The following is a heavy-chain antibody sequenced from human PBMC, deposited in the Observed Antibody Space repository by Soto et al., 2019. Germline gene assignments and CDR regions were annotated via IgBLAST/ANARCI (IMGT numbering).Heavy chain of an antibody. Sequence: PGGSLRLSCAASGFTFSSYAMSWVRQAPGKGLEWVAVVSYDGSNKYFADSVKGRFTISRDNSKNTLYLQMNSLRPEDTAVYYCATVLRFLEGPRPMDVWGKGTTVTVSS. CDR2: VSYDGSNK. CDR3: ATVLRFLEGPRPMDV. CDR1: GFTFSSYA. D-gene: IGHD3-3*01. V-gene: IGHV3-30*03. J-gene: IGHJ6*03.